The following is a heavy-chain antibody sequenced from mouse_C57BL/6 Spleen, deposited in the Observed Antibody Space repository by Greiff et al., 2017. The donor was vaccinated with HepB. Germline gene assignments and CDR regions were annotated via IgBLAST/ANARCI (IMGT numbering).Heavy chain of an antibody. CDR3: ARSGSSGSPGFAY. J-gene: IGHJ3*01. V-gene: IGHV1-72*01. CDR2: IDPNSGGT. D-gene: IGHD3-2*02. Sequence: QVQLQQPGAELVKPGASVKLSCKASGYTFTSYWMHWVKQRPGRGLEWIGRIDPNSGGTKYNEKFKSKATLTVDKPSSTAYMQLSSRTSEDSAVYYGARSGSSGSPGFAYWGQGTRGTVSA. CDR1: GYTFTSYW.